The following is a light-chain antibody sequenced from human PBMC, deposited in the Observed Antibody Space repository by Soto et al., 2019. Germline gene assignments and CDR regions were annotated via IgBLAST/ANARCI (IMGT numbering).Light chain of an antibody. CDR2: GAS. J-gene: IGKJ1*01. Sequence: EIVMTQSPATLSVSPGDRATLSCRASQSVSSNLAWYQQKPGQAPRLLLYGASTRATGVPPRFSGGGSGTDLTLTISSLEPEDFAVYYCQQRSTWPRWTFGQGTKVDIK. CDR3: QQRSTWPRWT. CDR1: QSVSSN. V-gene: IGKV3-15*01.